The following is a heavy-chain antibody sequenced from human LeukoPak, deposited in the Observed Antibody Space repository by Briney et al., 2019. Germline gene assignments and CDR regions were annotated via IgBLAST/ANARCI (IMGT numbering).Heavy chain of an antibody. CDR2: INHSGST. CDR1: GGSFSGYY. J-gene: IGHJ4*02. V-gene: IGHV4-34*01. CDR3: ARATEDDIHGPYHIAAVAVIFDY. D-gene: IGHD6-19*01. Sequence: SETLSLTCAVYGGSFSGYYWSWIRQPPGKGLEWIGEINHSGSTNYNPSLKSRVTISVDTSKNQFSLKLSSVTAADTAVYYCARATEDDIHGPYHIAAVAVIFDYWGQGTLVTVSS.